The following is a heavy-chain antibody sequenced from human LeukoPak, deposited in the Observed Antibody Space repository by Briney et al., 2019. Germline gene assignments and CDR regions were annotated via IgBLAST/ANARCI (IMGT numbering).Heavy chain of an antibody. CDR2: IIPILGIA. V-gene: IGHV1-69*04. J-gene: IGHJ4*02. CDR1: GGTFSSYA. Sequence: ASVKVSCKASGGTFSSYAISWVRQAPGQGLEWMGRIIPILGIANYAQKFQGRVTITADKSTSPAYMELSSLRSEDTAVYYCAYASRRGDFDYWGQGTRVTGAS. D-gene: IGHD1-26*01. CDR3: AYASRRGDFDY.